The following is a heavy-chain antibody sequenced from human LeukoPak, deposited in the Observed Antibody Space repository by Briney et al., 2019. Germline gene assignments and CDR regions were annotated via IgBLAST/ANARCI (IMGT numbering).Heavy chain of an antibody. CDR3: TRGGAGYPFDY. CDR2: IYSDGYT. J-gene: IGHJ4*02. Sequence: PGGSLRLSCAVSGLIVSSNYMSWVRQAPGKGLEWVSTIYSDGYTYYAGSVKGRFTISRDNSKKTLYLQMNSLRAEDTAVYYCTRGGAGYPFDYWGQETLVTVSS. V-gene: IGHV3-53*01. D-gene: IGHD1-26*01. CDR1: GLIVSSNY.